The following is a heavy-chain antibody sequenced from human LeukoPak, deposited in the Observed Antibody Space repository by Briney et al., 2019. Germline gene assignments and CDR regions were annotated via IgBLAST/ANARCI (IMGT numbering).Heavy chain of an antibody. CDR3: AKSTGIAVAGTTS. CDR2: ISWNSGTL. J-gene: IGHJ4*02. V-gene: IGHV3-9*01. CDR1: GFAFDEYS. Sequence: GGSLRLSCTASGFAFDEYSMPWVRQVPGRGLEWVAGISWNSGTLDYADSVKGRFTISRDNAKNSLYLQMNSLRAEDTALYYCAKSTGIAVAGTTSWGQGTLVTVSS. D-gene: IGHD6-19*01.